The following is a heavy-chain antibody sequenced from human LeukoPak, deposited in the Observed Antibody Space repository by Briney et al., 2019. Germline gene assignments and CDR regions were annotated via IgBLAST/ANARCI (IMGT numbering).Heavy chain of an antibody. CDR2: IYTSGST. Sequence: SETPSLTCTVSGGSISSYYWSWIRQPAGKGLEWIGRIYTSGSTNYNPSLKSRVTMSVDTSKNQFSLKLSSVTAADTAVYYCARDWWYDFWSGYSIGSRGQGDGYYYGMDVWGQGTTVTVSS. D-gene: IGHD3-3*01. V-gene: IGHV4-4*07. CDR3: ARDWWYDFWSGYSIGSRGQGDGYYYGMDV. J-gene: IGHJ6*02. CDR1: GGSISSYY.